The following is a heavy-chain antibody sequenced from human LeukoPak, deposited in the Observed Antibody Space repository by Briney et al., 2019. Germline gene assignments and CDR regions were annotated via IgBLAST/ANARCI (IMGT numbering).Heavy chain of an antibody. CDR2: ISSSSSYT. D-gene: IGHD3-22*01. J-gene: IGHJ4*02. V-gene: IGHV3-11*05. Sequence: GRSLRLSCAAAGFTFSIYYISWIRQDPGEGLGLVSYISSSSSYTNSDASVKGRFTISRNNAKNSLYVQMNSLRAEDTAVYYCARVRDSSGYYPDYWGQGTLVTISS. CDR3: ARVRDSSGYYPDY. CDR1: GFTFSIYY.